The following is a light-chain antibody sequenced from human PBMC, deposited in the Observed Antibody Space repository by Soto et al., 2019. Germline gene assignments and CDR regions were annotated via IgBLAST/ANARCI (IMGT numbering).Light chain of an antibody. V-gene: IGKV1-5*03. CDR1: QTISSW. Sequence: IQMTQSPSTLSGSVGDRVTITCRASQTISSWLAWYQQKPWKAPKLLIYKASTLKSGVPSRFSGSGSGTEFTLTISSLQPDDFATYYCQHYNSYSEAFGQGT. CDR2: KAS. CDR3: QHYNSYSEA. J-gene: IGKJ1*01.